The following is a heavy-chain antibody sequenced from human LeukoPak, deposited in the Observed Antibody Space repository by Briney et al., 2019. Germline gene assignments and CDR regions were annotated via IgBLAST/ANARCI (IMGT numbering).Heavy chain of an antibody. J-gene: IGHJ4*02. CDR1: GGSISSYY. CDR3: ARGLPRIAARFWTDY. Sequence: PSETLSLTCTVSGGSISSYYWSWIRQPPGKGLEWIGYIYYSGSTNYNPPLKSRVTISVDTSKNQFSLKLSSVTAADTAVYYCARGLPRIAARFWTDYWGQGTLVTVSS. D-gene: IGHD6-6*01. CDR2: IYYSGST. V-gene: IGHV4-59*12.